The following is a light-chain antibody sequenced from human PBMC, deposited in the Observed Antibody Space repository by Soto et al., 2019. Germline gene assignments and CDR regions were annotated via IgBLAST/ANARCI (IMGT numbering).Light chain of an antibody. Sequence: EMVLTQSPGTLSLSPGERATLSCRASQSVSSSFLAWYQQKPGQAPRLIIYGASSRATGIPDRFSGSGSGTDFTLTISRLEPEDFAVYYCQQYGSSPPWTFGQGTKVEIK. CDR2: GAS. V-gene: IGKV3-20*01. CDR3: QQYGSSPPWT. CDR1: QSVSSSF. J-gene: IGKJ1*01.